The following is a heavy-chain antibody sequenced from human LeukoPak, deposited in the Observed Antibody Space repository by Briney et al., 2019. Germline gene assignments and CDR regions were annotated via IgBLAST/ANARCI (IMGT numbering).Heavy chain of an antibody. CDR2: IYHSESA. Sequence: SETLSLTCAVSGGSISSSYWWTWVRQPPGKGLEWIGEIYHSESANYNPSLKSRVTISVDTSKNQFSLKLSSVTAADTAVYYCARRVFPDYWGQGTLVTVSS. CDR3: ARRVFPDY. J-gene: IGHJ4*02. V-gene: IGHV4-4*02. D-gene: IGHD3-16*01. CDR1: GGSISSSYW.